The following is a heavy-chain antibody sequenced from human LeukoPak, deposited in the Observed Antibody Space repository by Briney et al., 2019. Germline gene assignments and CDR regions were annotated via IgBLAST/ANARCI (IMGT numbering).Heavy chain of an antibody. V-gene: IGHV1-69*13. J-gene: IGHJ5*02. CDR2: IIPIFGTA. D-gene: IGHD4-11*01. CDR1: GGTFISYA. CDR3: ARRWHYSNYVLVFDP. Sequence: ASVKVSCKASGGTFISYAISWVRQAPGQGLEWMGGIIPIFGTANYAQKFQGRVTITADESTSTAYMELSSLRSEDTAVYYCARRWHYSNYVLVFDPWGQGTLVTVSS.